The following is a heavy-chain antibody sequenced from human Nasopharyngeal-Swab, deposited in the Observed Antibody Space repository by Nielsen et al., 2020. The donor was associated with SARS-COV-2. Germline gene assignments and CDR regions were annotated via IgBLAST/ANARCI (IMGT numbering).Heavy chain of an antibody. CDR2: IIPIFGTA. V-gene: IGHV1-69*13. Sequence: SVKVSCKASGGTFSSYAISWVRQAPGQGLEWMGGIIPIFGTANYAQKFQGRVTITADESTSTAYMELSSLRSEDTAVYYCASIAVAEVDFDYWGQGTLVTVSS. D-gene: IGHD6-19*01. CDR3: ASIAVAEVDFDY. CDR1: GGTFSSYA. J-gene: IGHJ4*02.